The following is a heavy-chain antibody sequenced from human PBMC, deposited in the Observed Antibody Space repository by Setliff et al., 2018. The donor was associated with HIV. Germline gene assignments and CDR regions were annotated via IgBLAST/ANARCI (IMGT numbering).Heavy chain of an antibody. V-gene: IGHV3-33*08. D-gene: IGHD3-3*01. CDR2: IWYDGSKK. Sequence: GSLRLSCVASGITVSGIYMHWVRQAPGKGLEWVAVIWYDGSKKYYADSVKGRFTISRDNSKNTLYLQMNSLRAEDTAVYYCARERLRFLEWLPLDYWGQGTLVTVSS. J-gene: IGHJ4*02. CDR1: GITVSGIY. CDR3: ARERLRFLEWLPLDY.